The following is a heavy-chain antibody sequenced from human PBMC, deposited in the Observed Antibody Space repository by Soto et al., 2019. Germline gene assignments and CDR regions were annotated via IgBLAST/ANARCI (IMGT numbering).Heavy chain of an antibody. Sequence: QVQLVQSGAEVKKPGSSVKVSCKASGDTFSSYAISWVRQAPGQGLEWMGGIIPIFGTANYAQKFQGRVTITADESTSTAYMELSSLRSEDTAVYYCARGRGAYCGGDCYSDYFDYWGQGTLVTVSS. CDR2: IIPIFGTA. CDR3: ARGRGAYCGGDCYSDYFDY. CDR1: GDTFSSYA. J-gene: IGHJ4*02. V-gene: IGHV1-69*01. D-gene: IGHD2-21*02.